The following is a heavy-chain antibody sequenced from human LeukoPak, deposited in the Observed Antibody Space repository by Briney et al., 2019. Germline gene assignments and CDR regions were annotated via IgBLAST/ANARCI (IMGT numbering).Heavy chain of an antibody. J-gene: IGHJ4*02. V-gene: IGHV3-7*05. CDR1: GFTFSNYW. CDR3: TRGRSGTTPY. D-gene: IGHD1-7*01. CDR2: ISQDGSEK. Sequence: PGGSLRLSCAVSGFTFSNYWMSWVRQAPGKGLEWVANISQDGSEKYFVDSVKGRFTTSRDNAKSSLYLQMNSLRAEDTAEYYCTRGRSGTTPYWGQGTLVTVSS.